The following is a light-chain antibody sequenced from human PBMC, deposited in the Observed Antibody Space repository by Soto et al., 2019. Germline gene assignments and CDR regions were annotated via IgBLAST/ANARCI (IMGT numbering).Light chain of an antibody. Sequence: QSALTQPASVSGSPGQSITISCTGSNNDVGGHDSVAWYQQHPGKAPKLMICDVSNRPSGVSNRFSGSKSGNTASLTISGLQTEDEADYYCSSYTTTSIVVFGGGTKLTVL. V-gene: IGLV2-14*03. J-gene: IGLJ2*01. CDR2: DVS. CDR1: NNDVGGHDS. CDR3: SSYTTTSIVV.